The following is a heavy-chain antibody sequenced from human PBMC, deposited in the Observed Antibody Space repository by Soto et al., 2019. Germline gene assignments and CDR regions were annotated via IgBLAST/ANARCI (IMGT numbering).Heavy chain of an antibody. J-gene: IGHJ4*02. CDR1: GFTFSSYG. D-gene: IGHD6-13*01. Sequence: PGGSLRLSCAASGFTFSSYGMHWVRQAPGKGLEWVAVIWFDGSNKYYADSVKGRFTISGDNSKSTLYLQMNSLRAEDTAVYYCGRASRSTWYSVDDYWGQGTLVTVSS. V-gene: IGHV3-33*01. CDR2: IWFDGSNK. CDR3: GRASRSTWYSVDDY.